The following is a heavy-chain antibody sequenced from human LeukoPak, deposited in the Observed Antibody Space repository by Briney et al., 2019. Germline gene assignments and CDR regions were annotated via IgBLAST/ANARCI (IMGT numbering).Heavy chain of an antibody. CDR1: SGSINSYY. J-gene: IGHJ4*02. D-gene: IGHD3-16*01. CDR3: ARHGYTASHYFLDF. Sequence: SETLSLTCTVSSGSINSYYWGWGRQPAGRGLEWIGRIYTTGKTDYNPSLKSRLTMSVDTSKRQFSLNLRSVTAADTAIYYCARHGYTASHYFLDFWSQGTLVTVSS. CDR2: IYTTGKT. V-gene: IGHV4-4*07.